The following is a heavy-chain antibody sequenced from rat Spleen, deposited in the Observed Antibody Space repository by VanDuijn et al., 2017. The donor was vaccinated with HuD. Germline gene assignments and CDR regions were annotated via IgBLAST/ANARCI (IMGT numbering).Heavy chain of an antibody. D-gene: IGHD1-9*01. J-gene: IGHJ3*01. V-gene: IGHV5-34*01. CDR1: GFTFSDYA. Sequence: EVQLVESGGDLVQPGRSLKLSCVASGFTFSDYAINWIRQAPGKGLEWVAYISTSSGTIYYADTVRGRFTISRDNAKNTLYLQVSSLRSEDTAFYYCATSYYGYKRFAYWGQGTLVTVSS. CDR2: ISTSSGTI. CDR3: ATSYYGYKRFAY.